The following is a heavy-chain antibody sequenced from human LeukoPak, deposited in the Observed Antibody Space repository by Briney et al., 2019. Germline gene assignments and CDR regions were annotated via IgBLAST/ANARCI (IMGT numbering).Heavy chain of an antibody. CDR3: ARLVCSTIPCYGKFYFDS. D-gene: IGHD2-2*01. CDR2: ITGSSDSI. CDR1: GFTFSSYA. Sequence: PGGSLRLSCAASGFTFSSYAMEWVRQAPGKGLEWVSSITGSSDSIYYADSVKGRFTISRDNAKNSVYLQMNSLRAEDTAVYYCARLVCSTIPCYGKFYFDSGGQGTLVPVSS. V-gene: IGHV3-21*01. J-gene: IGHJ4*02.